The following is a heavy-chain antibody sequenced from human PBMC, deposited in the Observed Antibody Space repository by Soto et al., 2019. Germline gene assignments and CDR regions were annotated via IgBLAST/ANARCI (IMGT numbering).Heavy chain of an antibody. Sequence: PSETLSLTCTVSGGSISSGGYYWSWIRQHPGKGLEWIGYIYYSGSTYYNPSLKSRVTISVDTSKNQFSLKLSSVTAADTAVYYCARTNELWSGYYPDYSGQGTLVTVSS. D-gene: IGHD3-3*01. J-gene: IGHJ4*02. CDR3: ARTNELWSGYYPDY. V-gene: IGHV4-31*03. CDR1: GGSISSGGYY. CDR2: IYYSGST.